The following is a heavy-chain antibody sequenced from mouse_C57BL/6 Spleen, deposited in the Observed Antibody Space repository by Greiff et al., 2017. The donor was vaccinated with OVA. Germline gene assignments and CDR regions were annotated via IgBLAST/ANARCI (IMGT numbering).Heavy chain of an antibody. CDR2: IDPETGGT. J-gene: IGHJ3*01. CDR3: TKDGYYEGFAY. D-gene: IGHD2-3*01. Sequence: VKLMESGAELVRPGASVTLSCKASGYTFTDYEMHWVKQTPVHGLEWIGAIDPETGGTAYNQKFKGKAILTADKSSSTAYMELRSLTSEDSAVYYCTKDGYYEGFAYWGQGTLVTVSA. V-gene: IGHV1-15*01. CDR1: GYTFTDYE.